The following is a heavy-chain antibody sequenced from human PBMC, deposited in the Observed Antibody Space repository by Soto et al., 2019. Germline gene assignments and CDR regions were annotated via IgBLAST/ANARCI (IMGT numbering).Heavy chain of an antibody. V-gene: IGHV3-30-3*01. J-gene: IGHJ4*02. CDR2: ISYDGSNK. D-gene: IGHD2-8*02. Sequence: GGSLIISCGASGFTFSSYAMHWVRQAPGKGLEWVAVISYDGSNKYYADSVKGRFTISRDNSKNTLYLQMNSLRAEDTAVYYCARDSGYFDYWGQGTLVTVSS. CDR1: GFTFSSYA. CDR3: ARDSGYFDY.